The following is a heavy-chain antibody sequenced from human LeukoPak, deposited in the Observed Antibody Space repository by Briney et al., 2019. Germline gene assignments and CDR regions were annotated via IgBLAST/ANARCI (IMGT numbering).Heavy chain of an antibody. CDR1: GFTFSSHS. J-gene: IGHJ1*01. CDR2: ISSSSSYI. CDR3: ARQDTDYYDSSGPPSAEYFQH. Sequence: GGSLRLSCAASGFTFSSHSMNWLRQAPGKGLDWVSSISSSSSYIYYADSVKGRFTISRDNAKNSLYLQMNSLRAEDTAVYYCARQDTDYYDSSGPPSAEYFQHWGQGTLVTVSS. D-gene: IGHD3-22*01. V-gene: IGHV3-21*01.